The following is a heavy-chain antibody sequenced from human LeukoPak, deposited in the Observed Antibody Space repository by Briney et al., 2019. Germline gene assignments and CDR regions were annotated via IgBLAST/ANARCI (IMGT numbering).Heavy chain of an antibody. Sequence: GGSLRLSCAASGFTFSYYSVTWVHQAPGKGLEWVSAIMSSGTYIYYADSVKGRFTISRDNAKNSLYLQMNSLRAEDTAVYYCARLREVVIIPAAVDYWGQGTLVTVSS. CDR1: GFTFSYYS. D-gene: IGHD2-2*01. V-gene: IGHV3-21*01. CDR2: IMSSGTYI. J-gene: IGHJ4*02. CDR3: ARLREVVIIPAAVDY.